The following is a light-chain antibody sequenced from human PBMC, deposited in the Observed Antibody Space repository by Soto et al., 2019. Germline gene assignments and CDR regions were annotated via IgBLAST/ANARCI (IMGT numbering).Light chain of an antibody. CDR2: EGS. V-gene: IGLV2-23*01. CDR1: SSDVGSYNL. Sequence: QSALTQPASVSGSPGQSITISCTGNSSDVGSYNLVSWYQQHPGKAPKLMIYEGSKRPSGVSNRFSGSKSGNTASLTISGLQAEDEADYYCCSYAGSSSYVFGTRTKVTVL. CDR3: CSYAGSSSYV. J-gene: IGLJ1*01.